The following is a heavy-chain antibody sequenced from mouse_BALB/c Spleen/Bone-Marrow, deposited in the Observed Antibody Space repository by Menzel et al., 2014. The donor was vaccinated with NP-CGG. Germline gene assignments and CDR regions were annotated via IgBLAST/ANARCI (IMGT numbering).Heavy chain of an antibody. V-gene: IGHV1-67*01. CDR1: GYTFTAYA. CDR3: ARNFYGSSYFDY. CDR2: ISTYSGNT. Sequence: VQLQESGPELVRPGVSVKLSCKGSGYTFTAYAMHWVKQSHAKSLEWIGLISTYSGNTHYNQNFKGKATMTVDNSSSTAYMELARLTSEDSAIYYCARNFYGSSYFDYWGQGTTLTVSS. J-gene: IGHJ2*01. D-gene: IGHD1-1*01.